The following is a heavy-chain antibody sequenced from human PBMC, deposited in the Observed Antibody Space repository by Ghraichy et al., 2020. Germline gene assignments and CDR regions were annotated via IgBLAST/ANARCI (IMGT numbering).Heavy chain of an antibody. J-gene: IGHJ4*02. CDR2: INQDETSK. V-gene: IGHV3-7*01. D-gene: IGHD3-10*01. CDR1: GFTFSGDW. Sequence: GGSLRLSCVASGFTFSGDWMSWVRQAPGKGLEWVANINQDETSKPYVDAVKGRFTISRDNAKNSLFLQMNSLRAEDTAVYYCARVGYHGSGPIGYWGQGILVTVSS. CDR3: ARVGYHGSGPIGY.